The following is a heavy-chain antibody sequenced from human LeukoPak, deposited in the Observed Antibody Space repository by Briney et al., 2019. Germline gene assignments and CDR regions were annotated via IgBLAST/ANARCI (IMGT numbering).Heavy chain of an antibody. V-gene: IGHV4-34*01. CDR2: INHSGST. J-gene: IGHJ5*02. CDR1: GGSFSGYY. D-gene: IGHD3-10*01. Sequence: SETLSLTCAVYGGSFSGYYWSWIRQPPGKGLEWIGEINHSGSTNYNPSLKSRVTISVDTSKNQFSLKLSSVTAADTAVYYCARPTLWFGGGFDPWGQGTLVTVSS. CDR3: ARPTLWFGGGFDP.